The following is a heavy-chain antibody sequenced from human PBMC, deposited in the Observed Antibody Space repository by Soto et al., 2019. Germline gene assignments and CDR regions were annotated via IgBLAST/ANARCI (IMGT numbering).Heavy chain of an antibody. D-gene: IGHD3-10*01. CDR3: AQTTGRTCWDQFDS. V-gene: IGHV3-9*01. Sequence: PGGSLRLSCAASGFTLDDYAMHWVRQGPGKGLEWGSGIHWNSGITGYADSVRGRFTISIGNAKNSVYLQMSSLRAEGTALHHCAQTTGRTCWDQFDSWGQGTLVTLSS. CDR1: GFTLDDYA. CDR2: IHWNSGIT. J-gene: IGHJ4*02.